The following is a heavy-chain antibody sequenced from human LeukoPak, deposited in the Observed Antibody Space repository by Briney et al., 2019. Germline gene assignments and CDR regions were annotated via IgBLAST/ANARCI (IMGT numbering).Heavy chain of an antibody. J-gene: IGHJ4*02. V-gene: IGHV4-34*01. CDR2: INHSGST. CDR3: ARLKQLVRAADY. CDR1: GGSFSGYY. D-gene: IGHD6-6*01. Sequence: SETLSLTCAVYGGSFSGYYWSWIRQPPGKGLEWIGEINHSGSTNYNPCLKSRVTISVDTSKNQFSLKLSSVTAADTAVYYCARLKQLVRAADYWGQGTLVTVSS.